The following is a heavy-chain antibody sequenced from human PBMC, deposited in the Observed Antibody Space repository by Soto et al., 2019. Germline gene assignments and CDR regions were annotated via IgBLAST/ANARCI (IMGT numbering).Heavy chain of an antibody. J-gene: IGHJ4*02. V-gene: IGHV3-73*01. CDR2: IRSKANSYAT. Sequence: GGSPRLSCAASGFTFSGSAMHWVRQASGKGLEWVGRIRSKANSYATAYAASVKGRFTISRDDSKNTAYLQMNSLKTEDTAVYYCTRRGTRGNDYWGQGTLVTVSS. CDR3: TRRGTRGNDY. D-gene: IGHD1-7*01. CDR1: GFTFSGSA.